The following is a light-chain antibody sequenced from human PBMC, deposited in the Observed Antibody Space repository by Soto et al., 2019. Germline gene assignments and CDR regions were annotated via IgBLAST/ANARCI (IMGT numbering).Light chain of an antibody. CDR3: QQYNNWPLT. V-gene: IGKV3-15*01. CDR1: QSVSSN. Sequence: EIVMTQSPATLSVSPGERATLSCRASQSVSSNLAWYQQKPGQAPRLLIYGASTRATGIPARFSGSRSGTEFTLTISSLQSEDFGVYYCQQYNNWPLTFGGGTKVEIE. CDR2: GAS. J-gene: IGKJ4*01.